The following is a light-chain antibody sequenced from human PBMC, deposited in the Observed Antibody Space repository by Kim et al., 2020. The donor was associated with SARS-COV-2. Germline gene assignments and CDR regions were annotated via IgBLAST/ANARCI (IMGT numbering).Light chain of an antibody. CDR3: QQHRQWPLT. J-gene: IGKJ4*01. CDR1: RSGDTT. CDR2: GAS. V-gene: IGKV3-15*01. Sequence: SAREIATPSGRVSRSGDTTLVGYGQKPGQAPRLLIAGASTRATGIPARFSGSRSGTEFTLTISSLQSEDSAVYYCQQHRQWPLTFGGGTKVDIK.